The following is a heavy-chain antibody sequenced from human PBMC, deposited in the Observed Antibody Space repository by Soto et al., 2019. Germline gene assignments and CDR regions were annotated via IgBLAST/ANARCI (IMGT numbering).Heavy chain of an antibody. V-gene: IGHV4-4*07. J-gene: IGHJ6*02. CDR2: VYSTGGT. Sequence: QVQLHESGPGLVKTSETLSLTCNVSGDSIGRFYWSWIRQSAEKGLEWIGRVYSTGGTAYNPALQGRVTISLDRSNNHVSLEMNSVTAADTAVYFCARDLSGTGLDIWGRGTRVTVSS. D-gene: IGHD1-26*01. CDR1: GDSIGRFY. CDR3: ARDLSGTGLDI.